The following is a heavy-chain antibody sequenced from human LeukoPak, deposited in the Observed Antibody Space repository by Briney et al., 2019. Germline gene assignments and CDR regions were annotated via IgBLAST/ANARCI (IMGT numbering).Heavy chain of an antibody. Sequence: GGSLRLPCAASGFTFSSYAMHWVRQAPGKGLEYVSAISSNGGSTYYANSVKGRFTISRDNSKNTLYLQMGSLRAEDMAVYYCASLYYYGSGSSNAFDIWGQGTMVTVSS. V-gene: IGHV3-64*01. CDR1: GFTFSSYA. D-gene: IGHD3-10*01. CDR2: ISSNGGST. J-gene: IGHJ3*02. CDR3: ASLYYYGSGSSNAFDI.